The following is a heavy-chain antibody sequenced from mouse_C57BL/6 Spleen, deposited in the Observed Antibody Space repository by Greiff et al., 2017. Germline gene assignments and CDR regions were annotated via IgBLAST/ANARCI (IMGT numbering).Heavy chain of an antibody. CDR1: GFSFNTYA. CDR3: VRQDYSGYFDV. D-gene: IGHD1-1*01. Sequence: EVKLVESGGGLVQPKGSLKLSCAASGFSFNTYAMNWVRQAPGKGLEWVARIRSKSNNYATYYADSVKDRFTISRDDSESMLYLQMNNLKTEDTAMYYCVRQDYSGYFDVWGTGTTVTVSS. CDR2: IRSKSNNYAT. J-gene: IGHJ1*03. V-gene: IGHV10-1*01.